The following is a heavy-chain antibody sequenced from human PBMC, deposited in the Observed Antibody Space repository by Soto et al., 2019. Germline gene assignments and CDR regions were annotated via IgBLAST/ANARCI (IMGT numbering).Heavy chain of an antibody. J-gene: IGHJ4*01. V-gene: IGHV4-61*01. Sequence: QVQLQESGPGLVKPSETLSLTCTVSGGSVSSGSYYWSWIRQPPGKGLEWIGYIYYRGSTNYNPTLKSRVNIAVDTSKIQYSLRLSSVTAADTAVYYCARDLGYRDYVGLDYWGQGTMVTVSS. CDR3: ARDLGYRDYVGLDY. D-gene: IGHD4-17*01. CDR1: GGSVSSGSYY. CDR2: IYYRGST.